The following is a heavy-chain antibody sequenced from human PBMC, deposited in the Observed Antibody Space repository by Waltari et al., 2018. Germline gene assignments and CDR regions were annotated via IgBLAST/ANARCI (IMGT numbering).Heavy chain of an antibody. V-gene: IGHV3-23*01. J-gene: IGHJ5*02. CDR2: ISGSGGIA. CDR1: GFTSSAYA. Sequence: SESGGGWVQPGGSLRLSCEASGFTSSAYAMTWVRQAPGKGVEWFSVISGSGGIAYYADAVKGRFTISRDNSKNTLYLQMNSLSAGDTALCYCAKLTPGFCNSRNCYLQKDWFDPWGKGTLVTVSS. CDR3: AKLTPGFCNSRNCYLQKDWFDP. D-gene: IGHD2-2*01.